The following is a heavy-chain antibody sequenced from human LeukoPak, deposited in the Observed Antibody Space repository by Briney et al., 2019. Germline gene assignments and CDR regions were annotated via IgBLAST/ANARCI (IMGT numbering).Heavy chain of an antibody. CDR2: ISGSGGST. CDR3: ARILSRGWGELGY. V-gene: IGHV3-23*01. J-gene: IGHJ4*02. CDR1: GFTFDNYA. D-gene: IGHD2-15*01. Sequence: GGSLRLSCAASGFTFDNYAMTWVRQGPGKGLEWIATISGSGGSTYYADSVKGRFTISRDNSKNTLYLQMNSLRAEDTAVYYCARILSRGWGELGYWGQGSLVTVSS.